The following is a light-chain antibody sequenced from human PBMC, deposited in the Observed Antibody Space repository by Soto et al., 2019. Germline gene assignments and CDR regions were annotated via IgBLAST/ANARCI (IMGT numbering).Light chain of an antibody. J-gene: IGLJ2*01. Sequence: QSVLTQPASLSGSPGQSITISCTGTSSDVGGYNYVSWYQQHPGKAPRLMIYGVSNRPLGVSSRFSGSKSGNTASLTISGLQSDDEADYYCCSSSSGNSPVLFGGGTKLTVL. CDR3: CSSSSGNSPVL. CDR2: GVS. V-gene: IGLV2-14*03. CDR1: SSDVGGYNY.